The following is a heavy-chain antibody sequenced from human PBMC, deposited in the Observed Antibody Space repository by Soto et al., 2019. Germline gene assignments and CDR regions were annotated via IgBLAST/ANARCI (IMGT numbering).Heavy chain of an antibody. CDR1: GFSFSGSA. D-gene: IGHD4-17*01. Sequence: EVQLVESGGGFVQPGGSLKLSCAASGFSFSGSAFHWVRLASEKGLEWVGRIRSKGNNYATAYAASVKGRFTISRDDSENTAYLQMNSVKTEDTALYYCASNSYGDYLSMEVRGQGTTVTVSS. CDR3: ASNSYGDYLSMEV. J-gene: IGHJ6*02. V-gene: IGHV3-73*02. CDR2: IRSKGNNYAT.